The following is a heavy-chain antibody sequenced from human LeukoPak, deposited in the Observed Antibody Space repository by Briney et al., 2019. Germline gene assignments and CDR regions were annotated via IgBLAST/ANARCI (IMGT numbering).Heavy chain of an antibody. J-gene: IGHJ4*02. CDR1: EFTFSSYA. CDR2: ISGGGGIT. Sequence: GGSLRPSCAASEFTFSSYAMNWVRQAPGKGLEWVSAISGGGGITYYADSVKGRFTISRDNSKNTLFLQMNSLRAEDTAVYYCAKAIGATYYYASGSYYFDYWGQGTLVTVSS. V-gene: IGHV3-23*01. D-gene: IGHD3-10*01. CDR3: AKAIGATYYYASGSYYFDY.